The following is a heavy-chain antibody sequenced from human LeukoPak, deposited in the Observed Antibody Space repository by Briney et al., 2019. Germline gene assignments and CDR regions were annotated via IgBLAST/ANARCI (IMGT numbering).Heavy chain of an antibody. J-gene: IGHJ4*02. Sequence: PSETLSLTCTVSGGSISSSSYYWGWIRQPPGKGLEWIGSIYYSGSTYYNPSLKSRVTISVDTPKNQFSLKLSSVTAADTAVYYCATLLPIAAAPPGWGQGTLVTVSS. D-gene: IGHD6-13*01. V-gene: IGHV4-39*01. CDR3: ATLLPIAAAPPG. CDR1: GGSISSSSYY. CDR2: IYYSGST.